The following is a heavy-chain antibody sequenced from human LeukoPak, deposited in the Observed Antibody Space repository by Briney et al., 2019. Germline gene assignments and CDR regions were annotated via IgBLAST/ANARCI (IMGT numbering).Heavy chain of an antibody. CDR3: AKALGLGYCSGGSCYEFHY. D-gene: IGHD2-15*01. CDR1: GFTFDDYA. V-gene: IGHV3-9*01. Sequence: GGSLRLSCAASGFTFDDYAMHWVRQAPGKGLEWVSGISWNSGSIGYADSVKGRFTISRDNAENSLFLQMNSLKTEDTALYYCAKALGLGYCSGGSCYEFHYWGQGTLVTVSS. CDR2: ISWNSGSI. J-gene: IGHJ4*02.